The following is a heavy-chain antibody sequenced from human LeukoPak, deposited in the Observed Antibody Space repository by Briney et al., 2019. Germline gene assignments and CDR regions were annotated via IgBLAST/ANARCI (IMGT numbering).Heavy chain of an antibody. CDR3: ARVGDSSGYYYYFDY. CDR2: IYYSGST. D-gene: IGHD3-22*01. CDR1: GSSLSSYY. V-gene: IGHV4-59*01. J-gene: IGHJ4*02. Sequence: SETLSLTCTVSGSSLSSYYWSWLRQPPGKGLEWIGYIYYSGSTNYKPSLKSRVTISVDTSKNQFSLRLRSVTAADTAVYYCARVGDSSGYYYYFDYWGQGTLVTVSS.